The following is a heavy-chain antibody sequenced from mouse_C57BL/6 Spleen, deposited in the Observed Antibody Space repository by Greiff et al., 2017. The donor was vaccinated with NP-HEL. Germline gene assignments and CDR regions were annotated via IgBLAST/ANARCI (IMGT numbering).Heavy chain of an antibody. CDR2: IDPETGGT. V-gene: IGHV1-15*01. CDR1: GYTFTDYE. J-gene: IGHJ1*03. D-gene: IGHD1-1*01. CDR3: TRYYGSSRYFDV. Sequence: QVQLQQSGAELVRPGASVTLSCKASGYTFTDYEMHWVKQTPVHGLEWIGAIDPETGGTAYNQKFKGKAILTADKSSSTAYMELRSLTSEDSAVYYCTRYYGSSRYFDVWGTGTTVTVSS.